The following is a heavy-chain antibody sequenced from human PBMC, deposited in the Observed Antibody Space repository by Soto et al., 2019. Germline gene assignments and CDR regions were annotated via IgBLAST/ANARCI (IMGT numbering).Heavy chain of an antibody. D-gene: IGHD6-13*01. J-gene: IGHJ4*02. CDR1: GGSFSGYY. CDR3: ARVRSSSSRLDY. V-gene: IGHV4-34*01. CDR2: INHSGST. Sequence: PSETLSLTCAVYGGSFSGYYWSWIRQPPGKGLEWIGEINHSGSTNYNPSLKSRVTISVDTSKNQFSLKLSSVTAADTAVYYCARVRSSSSRLDYWGQGTLVTAPQ.